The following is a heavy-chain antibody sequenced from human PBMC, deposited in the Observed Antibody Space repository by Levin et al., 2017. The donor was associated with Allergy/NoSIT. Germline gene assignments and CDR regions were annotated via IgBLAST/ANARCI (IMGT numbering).Heavy chain of an antibody. CDR3: ARDQVVGYSSGWQIDY. V-gene: IGHV6-1*01. D-gene: IGHD6-19*01. Sequence: RSQTLSLTCAISGDSVSSNSAAWNWIRQSPSRGLEWLGRTYYRSKWYNDYAVSVKSRITINPDTSKNQFSLQLNSVTPEDTAVYYCARDQVVGYSSGWQIDYWGQGTLVTVSS. CDR2: TYYRSKWYN. J-gene: IGHJ4*02. CDR1: GDSVSSNSAA.